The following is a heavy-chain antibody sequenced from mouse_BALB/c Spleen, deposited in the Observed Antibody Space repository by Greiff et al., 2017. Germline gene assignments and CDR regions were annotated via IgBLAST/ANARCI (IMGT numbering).Heavy chain of an antibody. D-gene: IGHD1-3*01. Sequence: EVMLVESGGGLVQPGGSRKLSCAASGFTFSDYGMAWVRQAPGKGPEWVAFISNSAYSIYYADTVTGRFTISRENAKNTLYLEMSSLRSEDTAMYYCARGSTLTPFAYWGQGTLVTVSA. CDR3: ARGSTLTPFAY. J-gene: IGHJ3*01. CDR1: GFTFSDYG. CDR2: ISNSAYSI. V-gene: IGHV5-15*02.